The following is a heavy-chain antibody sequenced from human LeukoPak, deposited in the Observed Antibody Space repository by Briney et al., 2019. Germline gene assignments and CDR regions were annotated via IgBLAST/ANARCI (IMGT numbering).Heavy chain of an antibody. CDR3: ARDNYGMDV. Sequence: GRSLRLSCAASGFTFSSYGMHWVRQAPGKGLEWVAVIWYDGSNKYYADSVKGRFTIPRDNSKNTLYLQMNSLRAEDTAVYYCARDNYGMDVWGQGTTVSVSS. CDR2: IWYDGSNK. CDR1: GFTFSSYG. J-gene: IGHJ6*02. V-gene: IGHV3-33*01.